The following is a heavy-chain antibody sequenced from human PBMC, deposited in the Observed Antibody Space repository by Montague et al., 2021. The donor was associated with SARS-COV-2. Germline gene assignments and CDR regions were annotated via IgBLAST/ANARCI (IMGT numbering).Heavy chain of an antibody. V-gene: IGHV3-7*01. D-gene: IGHD4-17*01. CDR3: ARDGYGDYPFDY. CDR1: GFTFSSYW. Sequence: LSLSCAASGFTFSSYWMSWVRQAPGKGLEWVANIKQDGSEKYYVDSVKGRFTISRDNAKNSLYLQMNSLRAEDTAVYYCARDGYGDYPFDYWGQGTLVTVSS. J-gene: IGHJ4*02. CDR2: IKQDGSEK.